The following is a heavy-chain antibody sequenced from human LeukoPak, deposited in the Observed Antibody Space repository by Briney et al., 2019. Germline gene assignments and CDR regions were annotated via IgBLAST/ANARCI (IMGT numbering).Heavy chain of an antibody. J-gene: IGHJ4*02. Sequence: SETLSLTCAVYGGSFSSYYWGWIRQPPGKGLEWIGSIYYSGSTYYNPSLKSRVTISVDTSKNQFSLKLSSVTAADTAVYYCARPRQITIFGVVIAAEFDYWGQGTLVTVSS. D-gene: IGHD3-3*01. CDR3: ARPRQITIFGVVIAAEFDY. CDR2: IYYSGST. CDR1: GGSFSSYY. V-gene: IGHV4-39*01.